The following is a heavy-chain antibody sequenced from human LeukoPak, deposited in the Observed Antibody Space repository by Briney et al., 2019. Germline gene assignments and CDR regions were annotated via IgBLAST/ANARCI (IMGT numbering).Heavy chain of an antibody. D-gene: IGHD1-1*01. V-gene: IGHV3-7*04. CDR1: GFSFSNFW. Sequence: PGGSLRLSCAVSGFSFSNFWVSWVRQAPGRGLEWVANIHPEGNEKYHVESVKGRFTISRDNTKNLLFLQMNGLRVEDTAVYYCARGDDSSGDHWGQGTLVTVSS. J-gene: IGHJ4*02. CDR2: IHPEGNEK. CDR3: ARGDDSSGDH.